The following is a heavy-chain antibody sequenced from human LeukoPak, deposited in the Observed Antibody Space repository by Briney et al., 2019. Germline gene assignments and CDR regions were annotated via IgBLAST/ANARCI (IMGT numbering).Heavy chain of an antibody. CDR1: GFTFSSYA. V-gene: IGHV3-23*01. CDR3: AREWVPEGSSGYYGGKDY. J-gene: IGHJ4*02. Sequence: GGSLRLSCAASGFTFSSYAMSWVRQAPGKGLEWVSTISGSGGSTYYADSVKGRFTISRDNSKNTLYLQMNSLRSEDTAVYYCAREWVPEGSSGYYGGKDYWGQETLVTVSS. CDR2: ISGSGGST. D-gene: IGHD3-22*01.